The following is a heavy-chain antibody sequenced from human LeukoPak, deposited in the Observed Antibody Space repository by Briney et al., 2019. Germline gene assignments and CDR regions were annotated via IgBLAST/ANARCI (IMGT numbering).Heavy chain of an antibody. V-gene: IGHV4-59*01. D-gene: IGHD3-3*01. J-gene: IGHJ6*02. Sequence: SETLSLTCTVSGCSISSYYWSWIRQPPGKGLEWIGYIYYSGSTNYNPSLKSRVTISVDTSKNQFSLKLSSVTAADTAVYYCARGHYYDFWSGYYAGYYYYGMDVWGQGTTVTVSS. CDR3: ARGHYYDFWSGYYAGYYYYGMDV. CDR1: GCSISSYY. CDR2: IYYSGST.